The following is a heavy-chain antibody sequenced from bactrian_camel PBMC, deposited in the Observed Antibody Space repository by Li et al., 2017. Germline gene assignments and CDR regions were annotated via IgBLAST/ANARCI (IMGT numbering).Heavy chain of an antibody. Sequence: VQLVESGGDLVQSGGSLRLSCAASGFTFSSAHMSWVRQAPGKEREGVATIDSDGSTSYADSVKGRFTISRDDAKNTVYLQMNNLKSEDTAEYYCAIELWGFKGYEYWGQGTQVTVS. CDR1: GFTFSSAH. CDR3: AIELWGFKGYEY. CDR2: IDSDGST. V-gene: IGHV3S67*01. J-gene: IGHJ4*01. D-gene: IGHD3*01.